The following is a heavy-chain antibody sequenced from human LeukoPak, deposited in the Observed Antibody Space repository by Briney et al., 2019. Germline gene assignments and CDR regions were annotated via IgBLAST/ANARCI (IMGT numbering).Heavy chain of an antibody. J-gene: IGHJ4*02. V-gene: IGHV3-43D*03. Sequence: GGSLRLSCAASGFTFDDYAMHWVRQAPGKGLEWVSLISWDGGSTYYADSVKGRFTISRDNSKNSLYLQMNSLRAEDTALYYCAKDKSGSYSLGELDYWGQGTLVTVSS. CDR3: AKDKSGSYSLGELDY. CDR2: ISWDGGST. CDR1: GFTFDDYA. D-gene: IGHD1-26*01.